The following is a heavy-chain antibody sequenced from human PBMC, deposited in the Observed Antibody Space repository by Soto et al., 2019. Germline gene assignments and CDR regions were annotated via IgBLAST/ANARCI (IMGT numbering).Heavy chain of an antibody. J-gene: IGHJ6*02. CDR3: ARDRLRRDYGDYVGDYYYYGMDV. Sequence: GGSLRLSCAASGFTFSSYGMHWVRQAPGKGLEWVAVIWYDGSNKYYADSVKGRFTISRDNSKNTLYLQMNSLRAEDTAVYYCARDRLRRDYGDYVGDYYYYGMDVWGQGTTVTVSS. V-gene: IGHV3-33*01. D-gene: IGHD4-17*01. CDR2: IWYDGSNK. CDR1: GFTFSSYG.